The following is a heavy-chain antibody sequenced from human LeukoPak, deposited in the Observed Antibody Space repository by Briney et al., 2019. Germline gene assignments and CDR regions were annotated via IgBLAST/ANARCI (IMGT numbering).Heavy chain of an antibody. J-gene: IGHJ5*02. V-gene: IGHV1-69*13. D-gene: IGHD1-1*01. Sequence: TVKVSCKASGGTFSSYAISWVRQAPGQGLEWMGGIIPIFGTANYAQKFQGRVTITADESTSTAYMELSSLRSEDTAVYYCARDSRYNWNDGWFDPWGQGTLVTVSS. CDR1: GGTFSSYA. CDR3: ARDSRYNWNDGWFDP. CDR2: IIPIFGTA.